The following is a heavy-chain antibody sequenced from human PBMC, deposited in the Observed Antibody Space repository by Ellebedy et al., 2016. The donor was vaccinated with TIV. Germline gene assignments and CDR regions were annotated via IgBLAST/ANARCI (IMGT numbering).Heavy chain of an antibody. CDR2: IYTSGST. J-gene: IGHJ4*02. CDR3: AGGYSSGWTDY. CDR1: GGSISSYY. V-gene: IGHV4-4*07. D-gene: IGHD6-19*01. Sequence: MPSDTLSLTCTVSGGSISSYYWSWIRQPAGKGLEWIGRIYTSGSTNYNPSLQSRVTMSVDTSKNQFSLKLSSVTAADTAVYYCAGGYSSGWTDYWGQGTLVTVSS.